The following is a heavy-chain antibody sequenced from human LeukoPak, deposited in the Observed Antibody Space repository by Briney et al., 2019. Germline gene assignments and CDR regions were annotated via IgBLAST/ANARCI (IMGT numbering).Heavy chain of an antibody. CDR3: AREDSSGYLGY. CDR1: GGSISPYY. J-gene: IGHJ4*02. Sequence: PSETLSLTCTVSGGSISPYYWSWIRQPPGKGLECIGYIYYSGSTNYNPSLKSRVTISVDTSKNQFSLKLTSLTAADTAVYYCAREDSSGYLGYWGQGTLVTVSS. CDR2: IYYSGST. V-gene: IGHV4-59*01. D-gene: IGHD3-22*01.